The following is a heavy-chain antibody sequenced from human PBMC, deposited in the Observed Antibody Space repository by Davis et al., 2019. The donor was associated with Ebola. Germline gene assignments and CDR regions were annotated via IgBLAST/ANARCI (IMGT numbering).Heavy chain of an antibody. J-gene: IGHJ3*02. V-gene: IGHV3-7*03. CDR1: GFTFSSYW. CDR3: AKDTSNIWFDI. CDR2: IKQDGSEK. Sequence: GGSLRLSCAASGFTFSSYWMSWVRQAPGKGLEWVANIKQDGSEKYYVDSVKGRFTISRDNAKNSLYLQMNSLRVEDTAIYYCAKDTSNIWFDIWGQGTNVTVSS. D-gene: IGHD1-26*01.